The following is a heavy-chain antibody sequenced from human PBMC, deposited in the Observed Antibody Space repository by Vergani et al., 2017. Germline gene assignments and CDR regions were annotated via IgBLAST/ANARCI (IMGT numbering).Heavy chain of an antibody. Sequence: EVQLVQSGAEVKKPGESLKIPCQISGYSFTKYWIVWVRQMPGKGLEWMGIIHPADSDTRYSPSFQGRVTISVDKSISTAYLQRSSLRASDSAMYYCARLYRRDSSGSKYFYYWGQGTLVTVSS. CDR2: IHPADSDT. V-gene: IGHV5-51*01. D-gene: IGHD3-22*01. CDR1: GYSFTKYW. J-gene: IGHJ4*02. CDR3: ARLYRRDSSGSKYFYY.